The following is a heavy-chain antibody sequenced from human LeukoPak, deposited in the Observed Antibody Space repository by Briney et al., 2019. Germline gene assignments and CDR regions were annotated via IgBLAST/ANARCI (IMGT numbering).Heavy chain of an antibody. D-gene: IGHD6-6*01. CDR3: ARGGYRSSYYFDY. Sequence: EINHSGSTNYNPSLKSRVTISVDTSKNQFSLRLSSVTAADTAVYYCARGGYRSSYYFDYWGQGTLVTVSS. J-gene: IGHJ4*02. CDR2: INHSGST. V-gene: IGHV4-34*01.